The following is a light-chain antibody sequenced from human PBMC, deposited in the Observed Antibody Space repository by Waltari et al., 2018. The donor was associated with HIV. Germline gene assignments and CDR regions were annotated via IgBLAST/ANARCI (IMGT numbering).Light chain of an antibody. V-gene: IGKV2-30*01. J-gene: IGKJ2*01. Sequence: DLVMTQSPLSMPVTLGQPASISLRSTQSLVYRDGNTYLIWFQQRPGQSPRRLIYKVSNRDSGVPDRFSGSGSGTDFTLKISRVEAEDVGVYYCMQGTHWPYTFGQGTKLKIK. CDR2: KVS. CDR3: MQGTHWPYT. CDR1: QSLVYRDGNTY.